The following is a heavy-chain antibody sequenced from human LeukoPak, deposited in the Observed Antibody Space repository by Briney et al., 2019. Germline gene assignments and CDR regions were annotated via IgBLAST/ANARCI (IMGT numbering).Heavy chain of an antibody. J-gene: IGHJ4*02. D-gene: IGHD3-22*01. CDR3: ASAWGPHYYDSSGKLYYFDY. CDR1: GYTFTSYG. Sequence: ASVKVSCKASGYTFTSYGISWVRQAPGQGLEWMGWISAYNGNTNYAQKLQGRVTMTTDTSTSTAYMELRSLRSDDTAVYYCASAWGPHYYDSSGKLYYFDYWGQGTLVTVSS. V-gene: IGHV1-18*01. CDR2: ISAYNGNT.